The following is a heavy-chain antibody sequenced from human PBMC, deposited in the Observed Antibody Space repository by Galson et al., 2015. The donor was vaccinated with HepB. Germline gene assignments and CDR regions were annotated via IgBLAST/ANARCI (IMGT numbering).Heavy chain of an antibody. Sequence: LSLTCNVSGDSFSGYYWTWIRQSSGKGLEWIGYFYSSANTNYNPSLKSRVTLSVDRSKRQFSLRLTSVTAADTAIYYCARGIYCGGDCYYWFDTWGQGILVTVSS. D-gene: IGHD2-21*01. J-gene: IGHJ5*02. CDR2: FYSSANT. V-gene: IGHV4-59*01. CDR3: ARGIYCGGDCYYWFDT. CDR1: GDSFSGYY.